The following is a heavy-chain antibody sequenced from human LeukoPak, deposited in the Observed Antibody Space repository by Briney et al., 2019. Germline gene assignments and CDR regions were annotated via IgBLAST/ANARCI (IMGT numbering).Heavy chain of an antibody. CDR1: DFTFSFYW. CDR2: ILPDGSEK. J-gene: IGHJ4*02. CDR3: ASSGSYRFDY. Sequence: GGSLRLSCATSDFTFSFYWMTWVRQAPGEGLEWVANILPDGSEKYYLDSVKGRFTISRDNPTNSLYLQINSLRDEDTAVYYCASSGSYRFDYWGQGTLVTVSS. D-gene: IGHD1-26*01. V-gene: IGHV3-7*01.